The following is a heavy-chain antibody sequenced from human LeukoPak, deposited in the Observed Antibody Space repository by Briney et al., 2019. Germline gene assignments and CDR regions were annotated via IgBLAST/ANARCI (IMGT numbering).Heavy chain of an antibody. CDR2: ISYDGSNK. J-gene: IGHJ3*02. D-gene: IGHD5-12*01. V-gene: IGHV3-30*03. CDR1: GFTFSSYG. Sequence: PGGSLRLSCAASGFTFSSYGMHWVRQAPGKGLEWVAVISYDGSNKYYADSVKGRFTISRDNSKNTLYLQMNSLRAEDTAVYYCDRGWAFDIWGQGTMVTVSS. CDR3: DRGWAFDI.